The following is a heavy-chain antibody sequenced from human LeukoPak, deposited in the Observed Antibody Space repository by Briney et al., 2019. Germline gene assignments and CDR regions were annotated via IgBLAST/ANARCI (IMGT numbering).Heavy chain of an antibody. J-gene: IGHJ2*01. CDR3: AKPATVVTLDWYFDL. Sequence: PGGSLRLSCAASGFTFSGSAMHWVRQASGKGLEWVGRIRSKANSYATAYAASVKGRFTISRDNSKNTLYLQMNSLRAEDTAVYYCAKPATVVTLDWYFDLWGRGTLVTVSS. CDR2: IRSKANSYAT. CDR1: GFTFSGSA. V-gene: IGHV3-73*01. D-gene: IGHD4-23*01.